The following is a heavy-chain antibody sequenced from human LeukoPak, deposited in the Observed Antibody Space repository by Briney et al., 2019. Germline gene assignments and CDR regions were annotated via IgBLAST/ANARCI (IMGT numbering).Heavy chain of an antibody. D-gene: IGHD3-10*01. J-gene: IGHJ4*02. CDR3: ARSFMRWLIKSYYFDY. CDR2: IYYSGST. CDR1: GGSISSSSYY. V-gene: IGHV4-39*07. Sequence: PSETLSLTCTVSGGSISSSSYYWGWIRQPPGKGLEWIGSIYYSGSTYYNPSLKSRVTISVDTSKNQFSLKLSSVTAADTAVYYCARSFMRWLIKSYYFDYWGQGTLVTVSS.